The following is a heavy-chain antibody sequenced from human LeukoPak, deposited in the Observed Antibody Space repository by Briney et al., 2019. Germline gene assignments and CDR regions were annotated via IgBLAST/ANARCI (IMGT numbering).Heavy chain of an antibody. CDR1: GFTFSSDA. CDR2: ISGSGGST. Sequence: PGGSLRLSCAASGFTFSSDAMSWVRQAPGKGLEWVSAISGSGGSTYYADSVKGRFTISRDNSKNTLYLQMNSLRAEDTAVYYCAKSQRIIVDYFDYWGQGTLVTVSS. J-gene: IGHJ4*02. D-gene: IGHD2-15*01. V-gene: IGHV3-23*01. CDR3: AKSQRIIVDYFDY.